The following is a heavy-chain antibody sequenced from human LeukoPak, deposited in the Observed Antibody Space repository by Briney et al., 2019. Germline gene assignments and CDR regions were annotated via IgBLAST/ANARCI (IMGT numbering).Heavy chain of an antibody. Sequence: PSETLSLTCTVSGYSISSGYYWGWIRQPPGKGLEWIGSIYHSGSTYYNPSLKSRVTISVDTSKNQFSLKLSSVTAADTAVYYCARDRSGWYKNWFDPWGQGTLVTVSS. V-gene: IGHV4-38-2*02. CDR3: ARDRSGWYKNWFDP. CDR2: IYHSGST. CDR1: GYSISSGYY. D-gene: IGHD6-19*01. J-gene: IGHJ5*02.